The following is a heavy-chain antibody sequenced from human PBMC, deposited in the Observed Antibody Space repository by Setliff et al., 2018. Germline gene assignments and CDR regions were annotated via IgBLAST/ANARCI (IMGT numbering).Heavy chain of an antibody. V-gene: IGHV1-69*13. CDR2: IIATVGGV. D-gene: IGHD4-4*01. CDR3: ARDPRDVYRRGGDC. CDR1: GGTFCDNA. Sequence: SVKVSCKTSGGTFCDNAMSWVRQAPGQGPEWMGGIIATVGGVSYAQKFQGRVTITADESTTTVYMELSSLTSEDTAMYYCARDPRDVYRRGGDCWGPGTLVTVSS. J-gene: IGHJ4*02.